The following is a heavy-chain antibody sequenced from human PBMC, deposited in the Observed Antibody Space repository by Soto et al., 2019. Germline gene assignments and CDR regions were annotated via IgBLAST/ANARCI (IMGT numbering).Heavy chain of an antibody. Sequence: SETLSLTCSVSGDSISSENYYWSWIRQPPGRGLEWIGYIHYTGSTNYNPSLKRRVTMSVDTSKNQFSLKLTSVTAADTAVYYCARGGRYYYDSSGEFRNWFDPWGQGTRVTVSS. V-gene: IGHV4-61*01. CDR3: ARGGRYYYDSSGEFRNWFDP. CDR1: GDSISSENYY. J-gene: IGHJ5*02. CDR2: IHYTGST. D-gene: IGHD3-22*01.